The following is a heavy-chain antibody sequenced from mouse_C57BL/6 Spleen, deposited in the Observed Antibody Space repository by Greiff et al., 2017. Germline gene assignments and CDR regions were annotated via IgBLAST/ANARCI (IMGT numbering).Heavy chain of an antibody. Sequence: QVQLKQPGAELVKPGASVKLSCKASGYTFTSYWMHWVKQRPGQGLEWIGMIHPNSGSTNYNEKFKSKATLTVDKSSSTAYMQLSSLTSEDSAIYYCAREDQLGQDCFDYWGQGTTLTGSS. V-gene: IGHV1-64*01. CDR2: IHPNSGST. D-gene: IGHD4-1*02. J-gene: IGHJ2*01. CDR1: GYTFTSYW. CDR3: AREDQLGQDCFDY.